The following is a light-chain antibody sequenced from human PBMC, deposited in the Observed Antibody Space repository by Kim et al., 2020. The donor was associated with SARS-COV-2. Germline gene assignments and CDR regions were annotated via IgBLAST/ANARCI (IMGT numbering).Light chain of an antibody. CDR1: RGHSNCA. CDR2: VNSDGSH. CDR3: QTWGTGIGV. V-gene: IGLV4-69*01. J-gene: IGLJ3*02. Sequence: ASVSLTCTLSRGHSNCAIAWHQQQPEKGPRYLMKVNSDGSHYKGDGIPDRFSGSSSGAERYLTISSLQSEDEADYYCQTWGTGIGVFGGGTQLTVL.